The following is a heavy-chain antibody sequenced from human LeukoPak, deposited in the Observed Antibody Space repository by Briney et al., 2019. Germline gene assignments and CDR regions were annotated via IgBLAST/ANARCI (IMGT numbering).Heavy chain of an antibody. V-gene: IGHV3-30*18. CDR1: GFTFSGFG. CDR2: ISKDGSKT. CDR3: AKDFHSSSWYGSDY. D-gene: IGHD6-13*01. J-gene: IGHJ4*02. Sequence: PGGSLRLSCAASGFTFSGFGMHWVRQAPGKGLEWVAVISKDGSKTYYADSVKGRFTISRDNSKNTYLQMNSLRVEDTAVYYCAKDFHSSSWYGSDYWGQGTLVTVSS.